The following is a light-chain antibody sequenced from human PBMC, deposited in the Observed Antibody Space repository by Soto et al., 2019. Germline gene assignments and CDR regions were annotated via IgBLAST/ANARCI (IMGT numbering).Light chain of an antibody. CDR1: QSVRSGY. CDR2: GAS. V-gene: IGKV3-20*01. Sequence: EIVLTQSPGTLSLSPGERATLSCRASQSVRSGYLAWYQQKPGQAPRLLIYGASSRATGIPDRFSGSGSGTDFTLTISRLEPEDFAVYYCQQYGSSQTFGQGTKVEIK. J-gene: IGKJ1*01. CDR3: QQYGSSQT.